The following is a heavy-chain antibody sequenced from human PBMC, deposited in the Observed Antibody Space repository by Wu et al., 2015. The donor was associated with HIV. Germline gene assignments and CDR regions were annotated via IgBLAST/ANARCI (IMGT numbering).Heavy chain of an antibody. J-gene: IGHJ6*02. CDR1: GYTFTTYD. D-gene: IGHD6-13*01. CDR3: ARVIHRRLPAAGTDYYYYGMDV. Sequence: QVQLVQSGAEVKKPGASVKVSCKASGYTFTTYDINWVRQATGQGLEWMGWMNPXSGNTGYAQMFQGRVTMTRNTSISTAYMELSSLTSEDTALYYCARVIHRRLPAAGTDYYYYGMDVWGQGTTVTVSS. V-gene: IGHV1-8*01. CDR2: MNPXSGNT.